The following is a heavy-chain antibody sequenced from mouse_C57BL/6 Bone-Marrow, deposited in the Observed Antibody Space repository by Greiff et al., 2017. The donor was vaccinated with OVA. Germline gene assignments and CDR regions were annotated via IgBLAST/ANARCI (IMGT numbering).Heavy chain of an antibody. D-gene: IGHD2-5*01. V-gene: IGHV5-17*01. CDR2: ISSGSSTI. CDR1: GFTFSDYG. J-gene: IGHJ3*01. CDR3: ARKEAYYSNYGGFAY. Sequence: EVKVVESGGGLVKPGGSLKLSCAASGFTFSDYGMHWVRQAPEKGLEWVAYISSGSSTIYYADTVKGRFTISRDNAKNTLFLQMTSLRSEDTAMYYCARKEAYYSNYGGFAYWGQGTLVTVSA.